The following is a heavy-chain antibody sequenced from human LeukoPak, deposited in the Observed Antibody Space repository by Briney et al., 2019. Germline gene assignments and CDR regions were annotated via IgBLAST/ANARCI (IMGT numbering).Heavy chain of an antibody. D-gene: IGHD6-19*01. CDR1: GGSISRYY. J-gene: IGHJ4*02. V-gene: IGHV4-59*01. CDR2: IYYSGST. Sequence: SETLSLTCTVSGGSISRYYWSWIRHPPGKGLEWIVYIYYSGSTNYNPSLKSRVTISVDTSKNQFSLKLSSVTAADTAVYYCARGQWLFGDYYFDYWGQGTLVTVSS. CDR3: ARGQWLFGDYYFDY.